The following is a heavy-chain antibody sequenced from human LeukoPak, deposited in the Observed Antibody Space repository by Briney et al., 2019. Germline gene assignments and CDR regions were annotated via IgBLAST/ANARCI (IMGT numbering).Heavy chain of an antibody. CDR3: AREPSDTNLLGGYFDY. CDR1: GYTFTGYY. V-gene: IGHV1-2*04. J-gene: IGHJ4*02. D-gene: IGHD3-16*01. CDR2: INPNSGGT. Sequence: ASVKVSCKASGYTFTGYYMHWVRQAPGQGLEWMGWINPNSGGTNYAQKFQGWVTMTRDTSITTAYMELSRLRSDDTAVYYCAREPSDTNLLGGYFDYWGQGTLVAVSS.